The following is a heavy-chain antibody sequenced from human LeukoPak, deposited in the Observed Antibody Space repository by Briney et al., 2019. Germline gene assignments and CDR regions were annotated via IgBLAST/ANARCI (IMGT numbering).Heavy chain of an antibody. CDR1: GGTFSSYA. CDR3: ARGIVGATDLDY. J-gene: IGHJ4*02. CDR2: IIPIFGTA. D-gene: IGHD1-26*01. Sequence: GASVTVSCTASGGTFSSYAISWVRQAPGQGLEWMGGIIPIFGTANYAQKFQGRVTITADESTSTAYMELSSLRSDDTAVYYCARGIVGATDLDYWGQGTLVTVSS. V-gene: IGHV1-69*01.